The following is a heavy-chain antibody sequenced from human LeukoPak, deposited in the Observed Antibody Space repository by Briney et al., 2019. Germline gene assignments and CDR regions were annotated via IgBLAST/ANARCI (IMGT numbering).Heavy chain of an antibody. D-gene: IGHD7-27*01. J-gene: IGHJ6*03. CDR2: IYSGGST. CDR1: GFTFSSYS. Sequence: GGSLRLSCAASGFTFSSYSMNWVRQAPGKGLEWVSVIYSGGSTYYADSVKGRFTISRDNSKNTLYLQMNSLRAEDTAVYYCARTTGGYYYYYMDVWGKGTTVTVSS. V-gene: IGHV3-53*01. CDR3: ARTTGGYYYYYMDV.